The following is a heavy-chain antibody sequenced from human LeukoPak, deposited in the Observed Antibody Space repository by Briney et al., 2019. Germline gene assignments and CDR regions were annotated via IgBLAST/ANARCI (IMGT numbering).Heavy chain of an antibody. CDR2: ISGSGGST. J-gene: IGHJ4*02. V-gene: IGHV3-23*01. D-gene: IGHD2-15*01. Sequence: GGSLRLSCAASGLTFSSYAMSWVRQAPGKGLEWVSAISGSGGSTYYADSVKGRFTISRDNSKNTLYLQMNSLRAEDTAVYYCAKCNIDAYCSGGSCYSLYPDYWGQGTLVTVSS. CDR3: AKCNIDAYCSGGSCYSLYPDY. CDR1: GLTFSSYA.